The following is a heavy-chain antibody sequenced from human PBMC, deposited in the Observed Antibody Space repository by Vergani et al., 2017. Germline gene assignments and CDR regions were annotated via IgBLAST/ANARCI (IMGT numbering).Heavy chain of an antibody. V-gene: IGHV3-30*02. Sequence: QVQLVESGGGVVQRGGSLRLPCATSGFPLSNYDMQWIRQGPGKGLEFVAFIQFDGSNHYYADSVKGRFTLSRDFSKNTLYLQMNSLRTDDTATYYCAKHFRGWCIDYWGQGTQVIVSS. CDR3: AKHFRGWCIDY. J-gene: IGHJ4*02. D-gene: IGHD4/OR15-4a*01. CDR2: IQFDGSNH. CDR1: GFPLSNYD.